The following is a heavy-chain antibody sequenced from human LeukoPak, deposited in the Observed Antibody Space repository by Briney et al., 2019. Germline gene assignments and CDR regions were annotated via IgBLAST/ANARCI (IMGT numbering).Heavy chain of an antibody. CDR2: IKQDGSEK. CDR3: ARDTGGGYSCYDC. V-gene: IGHV3-7*01. J-gene: IGHJ4*02. CDR1: GFTFSSYW. Sequence: GGSLRLSCAASGFTFSSYWMTWIRQAPGKGLEWVANIKQDGSEKYYVDSVKGRFTITRDNAKNSLYLQMNSLRAEDTAVYYCARDTGGGYSCYDCWGQGTLVTVSS. D-gene: IGHD5-18*01.